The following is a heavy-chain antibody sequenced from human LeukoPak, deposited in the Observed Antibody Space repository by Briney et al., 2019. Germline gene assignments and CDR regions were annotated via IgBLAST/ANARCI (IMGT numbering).Heavy chain of an antibody. D-gene: IGHD1-26*01. Sequence: SETLSLTCTVSGGSISSYYWSWIRQPPGKGLEWIGYIYYSGSTNYNPSLKSRVTISVDTSKNQFSLKLSSVTAADTAVYYCARYSGFFYYFDYWGQGTLGTGSS. CDR3: ARYSGFFYYFDY. J-gene: IGHJ4*02. CDR1: GGSISSYY. V-gene: IGHV4-59*01. CDR2: IYYSGST.